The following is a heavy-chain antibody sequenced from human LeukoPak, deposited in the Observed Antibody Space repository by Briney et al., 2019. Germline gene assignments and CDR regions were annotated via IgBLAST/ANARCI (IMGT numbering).Heavy chain of an antibody. V-gene: IGHV3-74*01. J-gene: IGHJ4*02. CDR1: GFTFNTYF. CDR2: IDLDGKST. Sequence: GRSLRLSCAASGFTFNTYFMHWVRQVPGKGLVWVSRIDLDGKSTTYADSVKGRFTISRDNAKNMLYLEMNSLRVEDTAVYYCVRDKDGYNFWGQGTLVSVSS. D-gene: IGHD5-24*01. CDR3: VRDKDGYNF.